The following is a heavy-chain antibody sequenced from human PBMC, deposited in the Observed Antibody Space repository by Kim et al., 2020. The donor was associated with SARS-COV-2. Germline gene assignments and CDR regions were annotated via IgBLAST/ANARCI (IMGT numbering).Heavy chain of an antibody. J-gene: IGHJ4*02. CDR3: ARHGVITGTG. V-gene: IGHV4-39*01. Sequence: SETLSLTCTVSGGSISSDYYWGWIRRPPGKRLEYIGSASYSGRTNYNPSLQSRVTISMDTSNNQFSLKVSSVTAADTAMYYCARHGVITGTGWGQGGLVTVSA. D-gene: IGHD1-20*01. CDR1: GGSISSDYY. CDR2: ASYSGRT.